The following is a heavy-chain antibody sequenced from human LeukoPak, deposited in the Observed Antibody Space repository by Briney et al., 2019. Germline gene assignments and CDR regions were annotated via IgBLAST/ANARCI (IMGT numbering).Heavy chain of an antibody. CDR1: GFTFSSYS. D-gene: IGHD3-22*01. CDR2: IGHTGSIT. V-gene: IGHV3-48*01. J-gene: IGHJ4*02. Sequence: PGGSLRLSCAASGFTFSSYSMNWVRHAPGKGLEWVSYIGHTGSITDYADSVKGRFTISRDNSKNTVYLQMNNLRAEDTAIYFCAKARYYYDSSGYHALYYFDYWGQGALVTVSS. CDR3: AKARYYYDSSGYHALYYFDY.